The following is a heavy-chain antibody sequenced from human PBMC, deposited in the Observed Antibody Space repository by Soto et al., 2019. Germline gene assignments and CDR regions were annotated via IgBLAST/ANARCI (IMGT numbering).Heavy chain of an antibody. CDR1: EFTFTYAL. Sequence: PGGSLRLSCAASEFTFTYALMSWVRQAPGKGLEWVGRIKSKTDGGTTDYAAPVKGRFTISRDESQNTLYLQMNSLKTEDTAVYYCTSLYYGHWGQGTLVTVS. CDR3: TSLYYGH. V-gene: IGHV3-15*01. D-gene: IGHD3-16*02. CDR2: IKSKTDGGTT. J-gene: IGHJ4*02.